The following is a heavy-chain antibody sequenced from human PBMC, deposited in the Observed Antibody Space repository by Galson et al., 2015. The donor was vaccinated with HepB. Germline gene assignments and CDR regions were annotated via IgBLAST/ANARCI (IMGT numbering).Heavy chain of an antibody. CDR2: IYPSASET. CDR1: GYWFSMYW. CDR3: ARRQIYGSGLYSMDV. Sequence: QSGAEVKKPGESLKISCEGSGYWFSMYWIGWVRQMPGRGLEWMGSIYPSASETRYSPSFQGQVTISADKSISTAYLQWGSLKASDTAMYYCARRQIYGSGLYSMDVWGQGTTVTVSS. J-gene: IGHJ6*02. D-gene: IGHD2-15*01. V-gene: IGHV5-51*01.